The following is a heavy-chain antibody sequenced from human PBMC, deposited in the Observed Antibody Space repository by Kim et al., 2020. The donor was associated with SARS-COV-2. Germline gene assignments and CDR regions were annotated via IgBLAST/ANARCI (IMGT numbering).Heavy chain of an antibody. Sequence: GTANYAHKFQGGVTITADESTSTAYMELSSLRSEDTAVYYCARGGTPSDYWGQGTLVTVSS. CDR2: GTA. V-gene: IGHV1-69*01. D-gene: IGHD3-16*01. CDR3: ARGGTPSDY. J-gene: IGHJ4*02.